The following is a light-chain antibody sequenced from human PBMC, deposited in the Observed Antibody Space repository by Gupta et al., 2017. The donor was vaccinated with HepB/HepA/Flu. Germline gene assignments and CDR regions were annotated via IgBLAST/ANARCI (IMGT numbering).Light chain of an antibody. CDR2: KAS. V-gene: IGKV1-5*03. Sequence: DIQMTQSPSTLSASVGDRVTITCRASQSISTWLAWYQQKPGKAPNLLIYKASSLESVVPSRFSGSGSGTEFTLTISSLQPDDFATYYCQHESSYPITFGQGTRLEIK. CDR1: QSISTW. J-gene: IGKJ5*01. CDR3: QHESSYPIT.